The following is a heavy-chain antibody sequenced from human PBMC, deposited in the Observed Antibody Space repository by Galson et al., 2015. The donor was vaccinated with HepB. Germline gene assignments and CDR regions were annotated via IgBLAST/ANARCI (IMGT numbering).Heavy chain of an antibody. V-gene: IGHV4-34*01. D-gene: IGHD2-2*01. CDR2: INHSGST. J-gene: IGHJ6*02. CDR3: ARGPGRVVVPAAPYYYYGMDV. CDR1: GGSFSGYY. Sequence: ETLSLTCAVYGGSFSGYYWSWIRQPPGKGLEWIGEINHSGSTNYNPSLKSRVTISVDTSKNQFSLKLSSVTAADTAVYYCARGPGRVVVPAAPYYYYGMDVWGQGTTVTVSS.